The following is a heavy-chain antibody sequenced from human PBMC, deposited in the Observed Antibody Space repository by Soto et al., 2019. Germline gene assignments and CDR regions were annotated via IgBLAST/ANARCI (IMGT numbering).Heavy chain of an antibody. CDR3: ASTYYGPGTNYYGMDV. D-gene: IGHD3-10*01. V-gene: IGHV1-2*04. CDR1: GYTFTGYY. J-gene: IGHJ6*02. CDR2: INPNSGGT. Sequence: ASVKVSCKASGYTFTGYYMHWVRQAPGQGLEWMGWINPNSGGTNYAQKFQGWVTMTRDTSISTAYMELSRLRSDDTAVYYCASTYYGPGTNYYGMDVGAQGTTVTVSS.